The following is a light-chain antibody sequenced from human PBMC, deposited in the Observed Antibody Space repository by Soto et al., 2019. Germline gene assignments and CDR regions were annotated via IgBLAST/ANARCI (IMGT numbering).Light chain of an antibody. CDR2: EVS. Sequence: SVLTQPASVSGSPGQSITISCTGTSSDIGSYNRVSWYQQPPGTAPKLMIYEVSNRPSGVSNRFSGSKSGNPASLTISGLQAEDVADYFCNSHTTSSPYLFAAGTKVIV. CDR3: NSHTTSSPYL. J-gene: IGLJ1*01. CDR1: SSDIGSYNR. V-gene: IGLV2-14*01.